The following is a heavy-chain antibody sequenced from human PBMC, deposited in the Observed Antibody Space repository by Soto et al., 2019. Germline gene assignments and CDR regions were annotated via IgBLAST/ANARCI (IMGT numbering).Heavy chain of an antibody. Sequence: QVQLQESGPGLVKPSQTLSLTCTVSGGSISSGGYYWSGIRQHPGKGLEWIGYIYYSGSTYYNPSLKSRVTISVDKTKNQFSLKLSSVTAADTAVYYCARGGRRSPGMDVWGQGTTVTVSS. V-gene: IGHV4-31*03. CDR1: GGSISSGGYY. CDR2: IYYSGST. J-gene: IGHJ6*02. CDR3: ARGGRRSPGMDV.